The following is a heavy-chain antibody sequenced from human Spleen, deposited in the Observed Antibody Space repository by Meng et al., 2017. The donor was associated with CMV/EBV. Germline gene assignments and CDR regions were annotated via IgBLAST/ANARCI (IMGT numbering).Heavy chain of an antibody. J-gene: IGHJ5*02. CDR3: ARVGNYDFWSGANYNWFDP. V-gene: IGHV4-39*07. CDR2: IYYSGST. D-gene: IGHD3-3*01. CDR1: GGSISNYF. Sequence: GSLRLSCTVSGGSISNYFWAWIRQPPGKGLEWIGSIYYSGSTYYNPSLKSRVTISVDTSKNQFSLKLSSVTAADTAVYYCARVGNYDFWSGANYNWFDPWGQGTLVTVSS.